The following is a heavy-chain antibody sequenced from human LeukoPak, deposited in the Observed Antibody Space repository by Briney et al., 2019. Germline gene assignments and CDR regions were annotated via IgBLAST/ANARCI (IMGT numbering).Heavy chain of an antibody. CDR2: IHDDGSDT. J-gene: IGHJ2*01. CDR1: GFTFRNYW. Sequence: GGSLRLSCTASGFTFRNYWMHWVRQAPGKGLVWVSRIHDDGSDTKYADSVKGRFAISRDNAKNTLFLQVNSLRVEDTAVYFCAREGEGMGKWFFDLWGRGTLVTVSS. D-gene: IGHD7-27*01. CDR3: AREGEGMGKWFFDL. V-gene: IGHV3-74*03.